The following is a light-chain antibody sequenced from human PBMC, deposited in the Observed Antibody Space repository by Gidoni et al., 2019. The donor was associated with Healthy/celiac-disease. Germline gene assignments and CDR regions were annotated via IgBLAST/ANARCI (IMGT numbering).Light chain of an antibody. CDR1: SLRSYY. CDR3: NSRDSSGNHHVV. Sequence: SSELTQDPAVSVALGQTVRITCQGDSLRSYYASCYQQKPGQAPVLVIYGKKHRPSGIPDRFSGSSSGNTASLTITGAQAEDEADYYCNSRDSSGNHHVVFGGGTKLTVL. V-gene: IGLV3-19*01. J-gene: IGLJ2*01. CDR2: GKK.